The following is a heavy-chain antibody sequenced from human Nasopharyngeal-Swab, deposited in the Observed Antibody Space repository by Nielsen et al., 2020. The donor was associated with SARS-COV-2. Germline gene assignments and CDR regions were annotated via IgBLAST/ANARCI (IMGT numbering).Heavy chain of an antibody. Sequence: GGSLRRSCAASGFTFSNAWMSWVRQAPGKGLEWISLINSAGEGVYGDSVKGRFTISRDTSKNTVSLQMNSLRAEDTAVYYCATGACDYWGQGALVTVSS. CDR1: GFTFSNAW. J-gene: IGHJ4*02. V-gene: IGHV3-53*01. CDR2: INSAGEG. CDR3: ATGACDY.